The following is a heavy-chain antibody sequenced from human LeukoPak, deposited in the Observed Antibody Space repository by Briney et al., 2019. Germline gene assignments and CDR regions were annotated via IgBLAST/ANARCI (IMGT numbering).Heavy chain of an antibody. J-gene: IGHJ4*02. Sequence: SVKVSCNASGGTFSSYSISRVRQAPGQGPQWMGRIIPILGITNYAQKFQGRVTITADKSTSTAYMDLSSLRSEDTAVYYCARSTGYSTSWFDYWGQGTLVTVSS. V-gene: IGHV1-69*02. CDR1: GGTFSSYS. CDR2: IIPILGIT. D-gene: IGHD6-13*01. CDR3: ARSTGYSTSWFDY.